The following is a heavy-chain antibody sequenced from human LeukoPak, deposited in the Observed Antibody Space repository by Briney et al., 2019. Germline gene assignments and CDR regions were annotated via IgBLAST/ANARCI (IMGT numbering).Heavy chain of an antibody. Sequence: GGSLRLSCSASGFSFSDSYMSWFRLSPEKGLEWIAYITSSGTTTEYADSVKGRFTISRVNTKKSLYLQMNSLRPEDTAVYYCARDPDCGDPYWGQGTLVTVSS. CDR2: ITSSGTTT. J-gene: IGHJ4*02. CDR1: GFSFSDSY. V-gene: IGHV3-11*01. D-gene: IGHD2-21*02. CDR3: ARDPDCGDPY.